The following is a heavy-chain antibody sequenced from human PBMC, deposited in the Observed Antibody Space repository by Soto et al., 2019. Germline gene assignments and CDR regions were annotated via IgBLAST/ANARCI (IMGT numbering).Heavy chain of an antibody. J-gene: IGHJ3*02. Sequence: QVQLVESGGGVVQPGRSLRLSCAASGFTFSSYGMHWVRQAPGKGLEWVAVIWYDGSNKYYADSVKGRFTISRDNSKNTLYLQMNSRRAEDTAVYYCARGQWEDAFDIWGQGTMVTVSS. CDR3: ARGQWEDAFDI. D-gene: IGHD1-26*01. CDR2: IWYDGSNK. V-gene: IGHV3-33*01. CDR1: GFTFSSYG.